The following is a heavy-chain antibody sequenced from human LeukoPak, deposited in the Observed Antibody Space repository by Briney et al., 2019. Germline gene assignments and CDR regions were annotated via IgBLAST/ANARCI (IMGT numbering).Heavy chain of an antibody. J-gene: IGHJ4*02. CDR3: AKDSGGQPYPPPDFDY. D-gene: IGHD3-16*01. Sequence: PGGSLRLSCAASGFTFSNFAMSWVRQAPGKGLECVSVISDSGASTYFADSVRGRFTISRDNSKNTLYLQMNSLRAEDTAVYYWAKDSGGQPYPPPDFDYWGQGTLVTVSS. V-gene: IGHV3-23*01. CDR2: ISDSGAST. CDR1: GFTFSNFA.